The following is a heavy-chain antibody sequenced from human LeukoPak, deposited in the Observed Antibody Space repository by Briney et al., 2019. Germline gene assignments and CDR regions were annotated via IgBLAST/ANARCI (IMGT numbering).Heavy chain of an antibody. CDR2: IYHSGST. J-gene: IGHJ4*02. V-gene: IGHV4-30-2*01. Sequence: PSETLSLTCTVSGGSISSGGYYWSWIRQPPGKGLEWIGYIYHSGSTYYNPSLKSRVTISADRSKNQFSLKLSSVTAADTAVYYCARDPGRSTEDYWGQGTLVTVSS. CDR1: GGSISSGGYY. CDR3: ARDPGRSTEDY. D-gene: IGHD2-2*01.